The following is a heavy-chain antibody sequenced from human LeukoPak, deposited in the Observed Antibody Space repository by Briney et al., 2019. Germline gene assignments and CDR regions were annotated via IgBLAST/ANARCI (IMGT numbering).Heavy chain of an antibody. V-gene: IGHV3-21*01. Sequence: GSLRLSCAASGFTSSSYSIYWVRQAPRKGLGWVSSISSSSSYIYYADSVKGRFTISRDNAKNSLYLQMNSLRAEDTAVYYCARELPYAGAFDIWGQGTMVTVSS. D-gene: IGHD4-23*01. CDR3: ARELPYAGAFDI. J-gene: IGHJ3*02. CDR1: GFTSSSYS. CDR2: ISSSSSYI.